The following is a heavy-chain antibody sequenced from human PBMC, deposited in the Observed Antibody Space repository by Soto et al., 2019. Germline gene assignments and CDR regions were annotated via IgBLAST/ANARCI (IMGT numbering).Heavy chain of an antibody. V-gene: IGHV4-31*11. CDR3: ASLVYATTNWFDP. D-gene: IGHD2-8*01. Sequence: SETLSLTCAVYGGSFSGYYWSWIRQHPGKGLEWIGYIYYSGSTYYNPSLKSRVTISVDTSKNQFSLKLSSVTAADTAVYYCASLVYATTNWFDPWGQGTLVTVSS. CDR2: IYYSGST. CDR1: GGSFSGYY. J-gene: IGHJ5*02.